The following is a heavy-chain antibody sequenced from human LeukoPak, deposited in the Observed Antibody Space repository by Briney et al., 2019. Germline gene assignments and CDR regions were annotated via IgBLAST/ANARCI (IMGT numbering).Heavy chain of an antibody. V-gene: IGHV4-4*09. J-gene: IGHJ4*02. CDR1: GGPISSYY. CDR3: ARRRDGYPTGYFDY. Sequence: PSETLSLTCTVAGGPISSYYWSWIRQPPGKGLEWIGYIYTSGSTNYNPSLKSRVTISVDTSKKQFSLKLSSVTAADTAVYYCARRRDGYPTGYFDYWGQGTLVTVSS. D-gene: IGHD5-24*01. CDR2: IYTSGST.